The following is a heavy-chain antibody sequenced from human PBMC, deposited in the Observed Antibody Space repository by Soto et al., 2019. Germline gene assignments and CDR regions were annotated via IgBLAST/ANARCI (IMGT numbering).Heavy chain of an antibody. J-gene: IGHJ4*02. V-gene: IGHV3-33*01. CDR3: ARDQLRFLEWLAIDY. CDR2: IWYDGSNK. D-gene: IGHD3-3*01. CDR1: GFTFSSYG. Sequence: QVQLVESGGGVVQPGRSLRLSCAASGFTFSSYGMHWVRQAPGKGLEWVAVIWYDGSNKYYADSVKGRFTISRDNSKNTLYLQMNRLRAEDTAVYYCARDQLRFLEWLAIDYWGQGTLVTVSS.